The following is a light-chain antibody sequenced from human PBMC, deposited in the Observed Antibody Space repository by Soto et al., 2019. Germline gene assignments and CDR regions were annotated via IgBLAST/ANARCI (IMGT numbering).Light chain of an antibody. J-gene: IGKJ1*01. Sequence: DIQMTQSPSTLSASVGDRVTITCRASQSISSRLAWYQQKQGKAPKLLLHRASSLEEGVSPRCSGSGSGTEFTLTINGLQPDDAATYYCQQYNSYRTFGQGTKVEIK. V-gene: IGKV1-5*03. CDR2: RAS. CDR3: QQYNSYRT. CDR1: QSISSR.